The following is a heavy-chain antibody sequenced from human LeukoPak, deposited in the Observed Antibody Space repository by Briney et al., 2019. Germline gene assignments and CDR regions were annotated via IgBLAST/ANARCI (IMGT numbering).Heavy chain of an antibody. CDR2: IIPIFGTA. V-gene: IGHV1-69*13. CDR1: GGTFSSYA. D-gene: IGHD6-19*01. Sequence: SVKVSCKASGGTFSSYAISWVRQAPGQGLEWMGGIIPIFGTANYAQKFQGRVTITADESTSTAYMGLSSLRSEDTAVYYCARDLRYSSGWSASGMDVWGKGTTVTISS. J-gene: IGHJ6*03. CDR3: ARDLRYSSGWSASGMDV.